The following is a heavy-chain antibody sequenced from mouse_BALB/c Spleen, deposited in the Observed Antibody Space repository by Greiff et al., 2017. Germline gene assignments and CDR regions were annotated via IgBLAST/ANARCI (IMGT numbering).Heavy chain of an antibody. CDR3: AREGGTTVVATPYYYAMDY. CDR2: ISSGGSYT. V-gene: IGHV5-9-4*01. Sequence: EVKLVESGGGLVKPGGSLKLSCAASGFTFSSYAMSWVRQSPEKRLEWVAEISSGGSYTYYPDTVTGRFTISRDNAKNTLYLEMSSLRSEDTAMYYCAREGGTTVVATPYYYAMDYWGQGTSVTVSS. D-gene: IGHD1-1*01. J-gene: IGHJ4*01. CDR1: GFTFSSYA.